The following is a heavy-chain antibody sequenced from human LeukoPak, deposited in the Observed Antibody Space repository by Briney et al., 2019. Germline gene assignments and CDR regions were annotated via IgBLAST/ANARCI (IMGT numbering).Heavy chain of an antibody. CDR2: ISSSGSTI. J-gene: IGHJ4*02. Sequence: GGSLRLSCAASGFTFSDYYMSWIRQAPGKGLEWVSYISSSGSTIYYADSVKGRFTVSRDNSKNTLYLQMNSLRAEDTAVYYCAKLGWFGELLHQHFDYWGQGTLVTVSS. V-gene: IGHV3-11*04. CDR1: GFTFSDYY. D-gene: IGHD3-10*01. CDR3: AKLGWFGELLHQHFDY.